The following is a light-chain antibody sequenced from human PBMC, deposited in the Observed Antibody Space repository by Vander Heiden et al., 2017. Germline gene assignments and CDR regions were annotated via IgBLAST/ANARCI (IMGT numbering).Light chain of an antibody. CDR1: NIGSKS. CDR2: DDS. Sequence: SYVLTQPPSVSVAPGQTARITCGGNNIGSKSVHWYQQKPGQAPVLVVYDDSDRPSGSPERFSGSNSGNTATLTISRVEAGDEADYYCQVWDSSSDPYYVFGTGTKVTVL. J-gene: IGLJ1*01. V-gene: IGLV3-21*02. CDR3: QVWDSSSDPYYV.